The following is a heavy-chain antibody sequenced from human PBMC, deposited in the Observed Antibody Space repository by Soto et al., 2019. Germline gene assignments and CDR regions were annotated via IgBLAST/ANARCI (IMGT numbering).Heavy chain of an antibody. V-gene: IGHV4-39*01. D-gene: IGHD3-10*01. J-gene: IGHJ4*02. CDR2: IYYSGST. CDR3: ANHYAKGPLWFGELTPFGY. CDR1: GGSISGSIYY. Sequence: ASETLSLTCTVSGGSISGSIYYWVWVRQPPGKVLEWIGSIYYSGSTYYNPSLKSRVTISVDTSKNQFSLKLSSVTAADTAVYYCANHYAKGPLWFGELTPFGYWGQGTLVT.